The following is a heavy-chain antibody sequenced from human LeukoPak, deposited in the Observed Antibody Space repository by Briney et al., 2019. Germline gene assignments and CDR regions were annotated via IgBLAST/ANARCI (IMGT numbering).Heavy chain of an antibody. CDR2: ISAYNGNT. CDR3: ARAPYCSSTSCYYAHPPNWFDP. CDR1: GYTFTIYA. D-gene: IGHD2-2*01. J-gene: IGHJ5*02. Sequence: ASVKVSCKASGYTFTIYAINWVRQAPGQGLEWMGWISAYNGNTNYAQKLQGRVTMTTDTSTSTAYMELRSLRSDDTAVYYCARAPYCSSTSCYYAHPPNWFDPWGQGTLVTVSS. V-gene: IGHV1-18*01.